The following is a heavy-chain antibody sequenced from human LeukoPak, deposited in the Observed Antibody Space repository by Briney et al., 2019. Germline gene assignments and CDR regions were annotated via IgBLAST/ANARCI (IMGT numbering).Heavy chain of an antibody. CDR1: GFTFSSYG. J-gene: IGHJ6*02. CDR3: ARVRYDFWSGYNYYYYGMDV. V-gene: IGHV3-33*08. Sequence: GGSLRLSCAASGFTFSSYGMHWVRQAPGKGLEWVAVIWYDGSNKYYADSVKGRFTISRDNSKNMLYLQMNSLRAEDTAVYYCARVRYDFWSGYNYYYYGMDVWGQGTTVTVSS. D-gene: IGHD3-3*01. CDR2: IWYDGSNK.